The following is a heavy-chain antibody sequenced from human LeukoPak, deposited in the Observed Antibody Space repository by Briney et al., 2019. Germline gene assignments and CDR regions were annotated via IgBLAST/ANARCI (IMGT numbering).Heavy chain of an antibody. J-gene: IGHJ5*02. CDR1: GYTFSDYY. Sequence: ASVKVSCKASGYTFSDYYIHWVRQAPGQGLEWMGWINPNSGDTNHAQKFQGRVTMTRDTSISTAYMDLSSLRSDDTAVYYCARPTLQTLGAWGQGTLVTVSS. CDR2: INPNSGDT. CDR3: ARPTLQTLGA. V-gene: IGHV1-2*02. D-gene: IGHD3-10*01.